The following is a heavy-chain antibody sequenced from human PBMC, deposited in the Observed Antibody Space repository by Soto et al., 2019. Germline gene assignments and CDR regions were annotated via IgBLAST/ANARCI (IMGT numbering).Heavy chain of an antibody. Sequence: QVQLGQSGAEVKKPGASVKVSCKASGYTFTSYGISWVRQAPGQGLEWMEWISAYNGNTNYAQKLQGRVTMTTDTSTSTAYMELRSLRSDDTAVYYWARDHRGIAVADLDYWGQGTLVTVCS. D-gene: IGHD6-19*01. CDR1: GYTFTSYG. V-gene: IGHV1-18*01. J-gene: IGHJ4*02. CDR3: ARDHRGIAVADLDY. CDR2: ISAYNGNT.